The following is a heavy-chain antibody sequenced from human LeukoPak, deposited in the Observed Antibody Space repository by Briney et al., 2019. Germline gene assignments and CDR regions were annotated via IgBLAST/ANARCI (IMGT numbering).Heavy chain of an antibody. Sequence: SVKVSCKASGGTFSSYAISWVRQAPGQGLEWMGGITPIFGTANYAQKFQGRVTITADKSTSTAYMELSSLRSEDTAVYYCARDEAYYYGSGSYWYGMDVWGKGTTVTVSS. CDR1: GGTFSSYA. CDR2: ITPIFGTA. V-gene: IGHV1-69*06. D-gene: IGHD3-10*01. CDR3: ARDEAYYYGSGSYWYGMDV. J-gene: IGHJ6*04.